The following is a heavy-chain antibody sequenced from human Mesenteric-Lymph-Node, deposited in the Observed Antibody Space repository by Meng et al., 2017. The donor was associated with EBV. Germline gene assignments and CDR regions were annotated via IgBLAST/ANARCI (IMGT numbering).Heavy chain of an antibody. Sequence: EVQLVESGGXLVKPGXSLRLSCAASGFPFSSYSMNWVRQAPGKGLEWVSSIFTSGNIYYADSVKGRFTISRDNAKNSLYLLMNNLRVEDTAVYYCTRALGDSTAYWGQGTLVTVSS. CDR1: GFPFSSYS. CDR2: IFTSGNI. D-gene: IGHD3-16*01. V-gene: IGHV3-21*01. CDR3: TRALGDSTAY. J-gene: IGHJ4*02.